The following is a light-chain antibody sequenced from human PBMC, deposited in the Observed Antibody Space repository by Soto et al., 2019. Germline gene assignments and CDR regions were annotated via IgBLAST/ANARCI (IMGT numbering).Light chain of an antibody. J-gene: IGKJ5*01. CDR2: DAS. CDR1: QSVSRNY. V-gene: IGKV3-11*01. CDR3: QQRQYWPPIT. Sequence: EIVLTQSPGTLSLSPGERATLSCRASQSVSRNYLVWYQQKPGQAPRLLIYDASNRASGIPARFTGSGSGTDFNLTISTLEPEDFAVYYCQQRQYWPPITFGQGTRLEIK.